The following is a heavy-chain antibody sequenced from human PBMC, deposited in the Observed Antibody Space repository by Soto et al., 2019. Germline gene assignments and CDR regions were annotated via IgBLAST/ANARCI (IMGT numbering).Heavy chain of an antibody. CDR1: GFRFNDYY. D-gene: IGHD6-25*01. CDR3: ATSSGALAASFPYYFDY. J-gene: IGHJ4*02. Sequence: QVQLVESGGGLVKPGGSLRLSCAAAGFRFNDYYMTWIRQAPGKGLEWVSYISSGSSTIYYAHSVKGRFTISRDNAKNSRYLQMNRLRAEDTAVYYCATSSGALAASFPYYFDYWGQGTLVTVSS. CDR2: ISSGSSTI. V-gene: IGHV3-11*01.